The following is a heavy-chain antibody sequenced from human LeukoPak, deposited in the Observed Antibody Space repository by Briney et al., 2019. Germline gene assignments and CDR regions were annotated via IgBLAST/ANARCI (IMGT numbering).Heavy chain of an antibody. D-gene: IGHD3-3*01. CDR2: VNPNSGGT. CDR1: GYTFTDYY. V-gene: IGHV1-2*02. Sequence: ASVKVSCKASGYTFTDYYMNWVRQAPGQGLEWMGWVNPNSGGTNYAQKFQGRVTMTRDTSISTAYMELSRLRSDDTAVYWCARSGETSGPELDYWGQGTLVTVSS. CDR3: ARSGETSGPELDY. J-gene: IGHJ4*02.